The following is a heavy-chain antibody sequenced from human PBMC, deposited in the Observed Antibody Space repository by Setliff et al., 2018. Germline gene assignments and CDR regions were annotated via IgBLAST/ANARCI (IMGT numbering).Heavy chain of an antibody. CDR2: IYYSGKT. Sequence: SETLSLTCSVSGAYVSNVNYYWGWIRQPPGKGLEWVGSIYYSGKTYSNPSFKSRVTMSVDKSKNQFSLKLASVTAADRAVYYCARIAYFDFWRGFGVGAFDLWGHGSVVTVSS. CDR1: GAYVSNVNYY. J-gene: IGHJ3*01. D-gene: IGHD3-3*01. CDR3: ARIAYFDFWRGFGVGAFDL. V-gene: IGHV4-39*01.